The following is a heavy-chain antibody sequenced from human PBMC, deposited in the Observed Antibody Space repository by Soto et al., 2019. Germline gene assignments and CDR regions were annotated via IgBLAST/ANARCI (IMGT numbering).Heavy chain of an antibody. D-gene: IGHD3-22*01. CDR3: AKREIVFYYYYYGMDV. CDR1: GFTFSSYA. CDR2: ISGSGGST. V-gene: IGHV3-23*01. Sequence: EVQLLESGGGLVQPGGSLRLSRAASGFTFSSYAMSWVRQAPGKGLEWVSAISGSGGSTYYADSVKGRFTISRDNSKNTLYLQMNSLRAEDTAVYYCAKREIVFYYYYYGMDVWGQGTTVTVSS. J-gene: IGHJ6*02.